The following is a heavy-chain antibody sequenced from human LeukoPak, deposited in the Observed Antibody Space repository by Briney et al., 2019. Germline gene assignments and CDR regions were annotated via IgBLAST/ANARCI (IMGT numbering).Heavy chain of an antibody. Sequence: QTGASLRLSCAASGFTFSSYAMSWVRQAPGKGLEWVSAISGSGGSTYYADSVKGRFTISRDNSKNTLYLQMNSLRAEDTALYYCAKEQVSNYYYYGMDVWGQGTLVTVSS. CDR2: ISGSGGST. V-gene: IGHV3-23*01. CDR3: AKEQVSNYYYYGMDV. J-gene: IGHJ6*02. CDR1: GFTFSSYA.